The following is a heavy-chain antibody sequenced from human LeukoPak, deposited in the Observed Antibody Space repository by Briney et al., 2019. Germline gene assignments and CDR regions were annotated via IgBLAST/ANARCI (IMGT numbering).Heavy chain of an antibody. CDR2: ISSSSTI. CDR3: ARDSYGDYPFDY. D-gene: IGHD4-17*01. J-gene: IGHJ4*02. Sequence: GGSLRLSCAASGFTFSSYSMNWVRQAPGKGLEWVSYISSSSTIYYADSVKGRFTISRDNAKNSLYLQMNSLRAEDTAVYYCARDSYGDYPFDYWGQGTLVTVSS. V-gene: IGHV3-48*04. CDR1: GFTFSSYS.